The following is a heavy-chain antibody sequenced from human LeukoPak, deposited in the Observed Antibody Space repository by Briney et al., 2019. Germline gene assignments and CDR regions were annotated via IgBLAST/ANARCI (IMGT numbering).Heavy chain of an antibody. Sequence: GGSLRLSCAASGFTFSSYEMNWVRQAPGKGLVWVSYISSSGSTIYYADSVKGRFTISRDNANNSLYLQMNSLRAEDTAVYYCAKTEPSSSWYVYYYYYYYMDVWGKGTTVTVSS. CDR2: ISSSGSTI. J-gene: IGHJ6*03. CDR3: AKTEPSSSWYVYYYYYYYMDV. D-gene: IGHD6-13*01. V-gene: IGHV3-48*03. CDR1: GFTFSSYE.